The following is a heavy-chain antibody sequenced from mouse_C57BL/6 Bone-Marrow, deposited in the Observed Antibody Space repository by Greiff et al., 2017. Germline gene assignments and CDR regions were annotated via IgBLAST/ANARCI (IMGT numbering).Heavy chain of an antibody. D-gene: IGHD2-3*01. CDR1: GFTFSSYA. Sequence: EVKLMESGGGLVKPGGSLKLSCAASGFTFSSYAMSWVRQTPEKRLEWVATISDGGSYTYYPDNVKGRFTISRDNAKNNLYLQMSHLKSEDTAMYYCESLYAWFAYWGQGTLVTVSA. V-gene: IGHV5-4*03. CDR3: ESLYAWFAY. CDR2: ISDGGSYT. J-gene: IGHJ3*01.